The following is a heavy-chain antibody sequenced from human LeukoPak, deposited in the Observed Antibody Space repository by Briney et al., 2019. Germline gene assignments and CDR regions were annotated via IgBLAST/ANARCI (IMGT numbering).Heavy chain of an antibody. D-gene: IGHD2-21*01. Sequence: GGSLRLSCTGSGFTVSSSYMSWIRQAPGKGLEWVSYISNDGNSMYYADSVKGRFTISRDNSRNSLYLQINSLRAEDTAVYYCARKQASVPGDYWGQGTLVTVSS. CDR3: ARKQASVPGDY. CDR2: ISNDGNSM. V-gene: IGHV3-11*01. J-gene: IGHJ4*02. CDR1: GFTVSSSY.